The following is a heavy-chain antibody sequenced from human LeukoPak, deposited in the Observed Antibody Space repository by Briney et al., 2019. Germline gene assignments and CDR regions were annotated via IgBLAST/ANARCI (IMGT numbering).Heavy chain of an antibody. Sequence: GASVKVSCKASGGTFSSYAISWVRQAPGQGLELMGRIIPIFGTANYAQKFQGRVTITTDESTSTAYMELSSLRSEDTAVYYCARDPLAVAGPFDYWGQGTLVTVSS. J-gene: IGHJ4*02. D-gene: IGHD6-19*01. CDR3: ARDPLAVAGPFDY. CDR1: GGTFSSYA. CDR2: IIPIFGTA. V-gene: IGHV1-69*05.